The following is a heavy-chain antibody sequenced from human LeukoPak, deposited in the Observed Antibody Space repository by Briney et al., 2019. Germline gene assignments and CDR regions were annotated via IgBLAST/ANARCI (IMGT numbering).Heavy chain of an antibody. CDR1: GGSFSGYY. CDR2: INHSGST. J-gene: IGHJ6*03. D-gene: IGHD3-3*01. Sequence: SETLSLTCAVYGGSFSGYYWSWIRQPPGKGLEWIGEINHSGSTNYNPSLKSRVTISVDTSKNQFSLKLSSVTAADTAVYYCARLARFWSGYYDYYYYMDVWGKGTTVTISS. CDR3: ARLARFWSGYYDYYYYMDV. V-gene: IGHV4-34*01.